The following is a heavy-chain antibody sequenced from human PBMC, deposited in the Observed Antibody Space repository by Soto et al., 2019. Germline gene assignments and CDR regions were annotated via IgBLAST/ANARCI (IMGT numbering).Heavy chain of an antibody. CDR3: ARGLVIAVAVALDY. Sequence: QVQLVESGGGVVQPGRSLRLSCAASGFTSSSYAMHWVRQAPGKGLEWVAVISYDGSNKYYADSVKGRFTISRDNSKNTLYLQMNSLRAEDTAVYYCARGLVIAVAVALDYWGQGTLVTVSS. V-gene: IGHV3-30-3*01. CDR2: ISYDGSNK. J-gene: IGHJ4*02. CDR1: GFTSSSYA. D-gene: IGHD6-19*01.